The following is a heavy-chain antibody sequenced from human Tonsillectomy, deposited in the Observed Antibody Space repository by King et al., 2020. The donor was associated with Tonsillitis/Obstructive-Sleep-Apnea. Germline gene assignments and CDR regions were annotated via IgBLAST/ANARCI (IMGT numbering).Heavy chain of an antibody. J-gene: IGHJ4*02. CDR3: ARNRDSTSSGGN. CDR1: GFTFSSYA. V-gene: IGHV3-23*04. Sequence: VQLVESGGGLVQPGGSLRLSCAASGFTFSSYAMSWVRQAPGEGLEWFSAIRGIGGSTYYADSVKGRCTNSRDNSKNALYLQINSLRAEDTAVYYCARNRDSTSSGGNWGQGTLVTVSS. D-gene: IGHD6-6*01. CDR2: IRGIGGST.